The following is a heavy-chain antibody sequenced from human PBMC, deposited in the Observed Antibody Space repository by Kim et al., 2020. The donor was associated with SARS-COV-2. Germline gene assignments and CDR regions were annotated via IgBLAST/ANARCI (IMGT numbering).Heavy chain of an antibody. Sequence: SETLSLTYTVSGEAIIGRHYYWAWMPQPPGKGLEWIGSVTYSGYTYYNPSLSSRVTISVDTSKNQFAVVLRSLIVADTAVYYCARQITDSYIYALWWFDP. CDR2: VTYSGYT. CDR3: ARQITDSYIYALWWFDP. CDR1: GEAIIGRHYY. J-gene: IGHJ5*02. D-gene: IGHD2-2*01. V-gene: IGHV4-39*01.